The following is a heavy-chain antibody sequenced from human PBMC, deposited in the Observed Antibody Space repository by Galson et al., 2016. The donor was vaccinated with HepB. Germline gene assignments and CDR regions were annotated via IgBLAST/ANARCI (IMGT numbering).Heavy chain of an antibody. CDR3: ARESYYYYYYMDV. V-gene: IGHV3-48*02. J-gene: IGHJ6*03. Sequence: SLRLSCAASGFTFSTYSMNWVRQAPGKGLEWVSYISDSSSTIYYADSVKGRFTIPRDNAKNSLHLQMNSLRDEDTAVYYCARESYYYYYYMDVWGKGTTVTVSS. CDR2: ISDSSSTI. CDR1: GFTFSTYS.